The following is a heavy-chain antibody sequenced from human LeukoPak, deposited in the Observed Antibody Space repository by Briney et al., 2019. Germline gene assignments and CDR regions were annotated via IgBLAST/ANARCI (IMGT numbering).Heavy chain of an antibody. CDR1: GGSLSSYY. D-gene: IGHD3-22*01. CDR3: ASTFITRQPYFDI. Sequence: PSETLSLTCTVSGGSLSSYYWSWIRQPPGKGLEWIGYIYYSGSTNYNPSLKSRVTISVDTSKNQFSLKLSSVTAADTAVYYCASTFITRQPYFDIWGQGTMVTVSS. J-gene: IGHJ3*02. CDR2: IYYSGST. V-gene: IGHV4-59*01.